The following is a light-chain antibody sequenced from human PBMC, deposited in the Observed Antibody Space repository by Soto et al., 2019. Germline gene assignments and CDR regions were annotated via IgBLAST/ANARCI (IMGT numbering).Light chain of an antibody. CDR1: QGISSY. V-gene: IGKV1-9*01. Sequence: IQLTHSPSSLSASVGDRVTITCRASQGISSYLAWYQQTPGKAPKLLIYAASTLQSGVPSRFSGSGSGTDFTLTISSLQPEDFATYYCQQLSTYPLTFGGGTKVDIK. CDR2: AAS. J-gene: IGKJ4*01. CDR3: QQLSTYPLT.